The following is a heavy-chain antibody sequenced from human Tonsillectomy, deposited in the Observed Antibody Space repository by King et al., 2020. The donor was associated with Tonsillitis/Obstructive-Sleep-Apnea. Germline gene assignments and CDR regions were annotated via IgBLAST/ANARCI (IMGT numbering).Heavy chain of an antibody. V-gene: IGHV7-4-1*02. J-gene: IGHJ5*02. Sequence: QLVQSGSELRKPGASVKVSCRASGYTFTNATLHWVRQAPGQGLEWMGWINTNTGNPSYAQGFTGRFFFSLDPSVCTAYLQISSLKAEDAAVDYCAREVVVEPAPYGWSDPWGQGTLVTVSS. CDR2: INTNTGNP. D-gene: IGHD2-2*01. CDR1: GYTFTNAT. CDR3: AREVVVEPAPYGWSDP.